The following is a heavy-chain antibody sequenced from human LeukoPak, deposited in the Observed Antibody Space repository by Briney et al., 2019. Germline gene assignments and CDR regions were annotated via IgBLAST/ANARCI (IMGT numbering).Heavy chain of an antibody. CDR2: ISYDGSNK. Sequence: GGSLRLSCAASGFTFSSYGMHWVRQAPGKGLEWVAVISYDGSNKYYADSVKGRFTISRDNSKNTLYLQMNSLRAEDTAVYYCATADCSGGSCYAFDYWGQGTLVTASS. V-gene: IGHV3-30*03. CDR3: ATADCSGGSCYAFDY. D-gene: IGHD2-15*01. CDR1: GFTFSSYG. J-gene: IGHJ4*02.